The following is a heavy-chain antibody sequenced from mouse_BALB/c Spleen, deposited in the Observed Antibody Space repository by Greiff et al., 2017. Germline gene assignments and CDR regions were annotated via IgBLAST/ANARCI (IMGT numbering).Heavy chain of an antibody. V-gene: IGHV5-12-1*01. CDR3: ARQCGYPYYYAMDY. CDR2: ISSGGGST. Sequence: EVKLVESGGGLVKPGGSLKLSCAASGFAFSSYDMSWVRQTPEKRLEWVAYISSGGGSTYYPDTVKGRFTISRDNAKNTLYLQMSSLKSEDTAMYYCARQCGYPYYYAMDYWGQGTSVTVSS. D-gene: IGHD2-2*01. CDR1: GFAFSSYD. J-gene: IGHJ4*01.